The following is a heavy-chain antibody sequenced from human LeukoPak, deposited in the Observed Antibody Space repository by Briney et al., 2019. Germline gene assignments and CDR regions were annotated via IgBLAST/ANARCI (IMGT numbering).Heavy chain of an antibody. CDR2: IIPIFGTA. CDR3: ARWWDIVVVPAAMTDYYYYGMDV. Sequence: GASVEVSCKASGGTFSSYAISWVRQAPGQGLEWMGGIIPIFGTANYAQKFQGRVTITADESTSTAYMELSSLRSEDTAVYYCARWWDIVVVPAAMTDYYYYGMDVWGQGTTVTVSS. J-gene: IGHJ6*02. CDR1: GGTFSSYA. D-gene: IGHD2-2*01. V-gene: IGHV1-69*13.